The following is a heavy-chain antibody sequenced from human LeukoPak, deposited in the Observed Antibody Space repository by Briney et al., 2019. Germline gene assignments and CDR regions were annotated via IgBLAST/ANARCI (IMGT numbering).Heavy chain of an antibody. D-gene: IGHD1-26*01. Sequence: PSGTLSLTCAVSGGSISTRNWWSWVRQPPGRGLEWIGEIYQSGTTNYTPSLKSRVTISVDKSKNQFSLKLSSVAAADTAVYYCARLDVPRISGSYYYYGMDVWGQGTTVTVSS. CDR3: ARLDVPRISGSYYYYGMDV. V-gene: IGHV4-4*02. CDR2: IYQSGTT. CDR1: GGSISTRNW. J-gene: IGHJ6*02.